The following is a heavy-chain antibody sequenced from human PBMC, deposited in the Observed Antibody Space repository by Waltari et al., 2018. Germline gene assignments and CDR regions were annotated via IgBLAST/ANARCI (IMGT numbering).Heavy chain of an antibody. D-gene: IGHD1-26*01. CDR3: ASAVGASFYFQH. V-gene: IGHV1-69*05. Sequence: QVQLVQSGAEVKKPGSSVKVSCKASGGPFSSYAISWVRQAPGQGLDWMAGIIPIFGTANYAQKFQGRVTITTDESTRTAYMELSSLRSEDTAVYYCASAVGASFYFQHWGQGTLVTVSS. CDR1: GGPFSSYA. J-gene: IGHJ1*01. CDR2: IIPIFGTA.